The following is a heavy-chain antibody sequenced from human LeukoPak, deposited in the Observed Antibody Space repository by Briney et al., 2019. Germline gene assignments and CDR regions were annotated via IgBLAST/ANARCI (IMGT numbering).Heavy chain of an antibody. V-gene: IGHV3-7*01. Sequence: GGSLRLSCAASGFTFSNYWMSWVRQAPGKGLEWAANIKQDGSEKYYVDSVKGQFTISRDNAKNSLYLQMDSLGAEDTAVYYCASGVHYFDYWGQGTLVTVSS. CDR2: IKQDGSEK. J-gene: IGHJ4*02. D-gene: IGHD3-10*01. CDR1: GFTFSNYW. CDR3: ASGVHYFDY.